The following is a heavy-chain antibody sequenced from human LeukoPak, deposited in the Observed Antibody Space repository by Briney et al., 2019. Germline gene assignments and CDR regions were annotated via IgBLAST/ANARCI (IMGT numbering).Heavy chain of an antibody. CDR3: ARHRHRKGYCSGGSCYHDY. V-gene: IGHV4-39*01. Sequence: SETLSLTCTVSGDSISSSSYYWGWIRQPPGKGLEWIGTIFYSGTTYYNPSLKSRVTLSVDTSNNQYSLKLSSVTAADTAVYYCARHRHRKGYCSGGSCYHDYWGQGTLVTVSS. J-gene: IGHJ4*02. CDR2: IFYSGTT. D-gene: IGHD2-15*01. CDR1: GDSISSSSYY.